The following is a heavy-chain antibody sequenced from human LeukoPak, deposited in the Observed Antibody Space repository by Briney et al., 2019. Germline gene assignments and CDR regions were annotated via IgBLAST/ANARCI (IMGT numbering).Heavy chain of an antibody. CDR3: ARDQEGFDY. CDR2: IKQDGSEK. Sequence: GGSLRLSCAASGFTFSSYTMSWVRQAPGKGLEWVANIKQDGSEKYYVDSVKGRFTISRDNAKNSLYLQMNSLRAEDTAVYYCARDQEGFDYWGQGTLVTVSS. V-gene: IGHV3-7*03. J-gene: IGHJ4*02. CDR1: GFTFSSYT.